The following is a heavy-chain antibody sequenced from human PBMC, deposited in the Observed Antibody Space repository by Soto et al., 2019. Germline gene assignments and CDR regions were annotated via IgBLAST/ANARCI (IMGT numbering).Heavy chain of an antibody. CDR2: IRSKPNNYAT. CDR1: GVTFSGCA. V-gene: IGHV3-73*01. J-gene: IGHJ4*02. CDR3: TRWAYSYGWYFDY. D-gene: IGHD6-19*01. Sequence: EVQLVETGGGLVQPGGSLKLSCAASGVTFSGCAMHWVRQASGKGLEWLGRIRSKPNNYATEYAASVQGRFTIARDDSKNTAYLEMNSLKTEDTAVYYCTRWAYSYGWYFDYWGQGALVTVSS.